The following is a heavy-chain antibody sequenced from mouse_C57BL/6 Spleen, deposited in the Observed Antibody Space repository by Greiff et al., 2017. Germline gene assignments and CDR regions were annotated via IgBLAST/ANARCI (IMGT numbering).Heavy chain of an antibody. Sequence: QVQLQQPGAELVKPGASVKMSCKASGYTFTSYWITWVKQRPGQGLEWIGDIYPGSGSTNYNEKFKSKATLTVDTSSSTAYMQLSSLTSEDSAVYYCARGGAYYDYGYYAMDYWGQGTSVTVSS. CDR1: GYTFTSYW. D-gene: IGHD2-4*01. CDR2: IYPGSGST. V-gene: IGHV1-55*01. J-gene: IGHJ4*01. CDR3: ARGGAYYDYGYYAMDY.